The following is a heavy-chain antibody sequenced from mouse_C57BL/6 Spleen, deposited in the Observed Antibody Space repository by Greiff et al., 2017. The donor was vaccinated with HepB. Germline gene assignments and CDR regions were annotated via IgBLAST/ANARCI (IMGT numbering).Heavy chain of an antibody. J-gene: IGHJ4*01. CDR1: GYAFSSSW. D-gene: IGHD6-1*01. V-gene: IGHV1-82*01. Sequence: VQLQESGPELVKPGASVKISCKASGYAFSSSWMNWVKQRPGKGLEWIGRIYPGDGDTNYNGKFKGKATLTADKSSSTTYMQLRSLTSEDSAVYFRARLTSAGYAMDYWGQGASVTVSS. CDR2: IYPGDGDT. CDR3: ARLTSAGYAMDY.